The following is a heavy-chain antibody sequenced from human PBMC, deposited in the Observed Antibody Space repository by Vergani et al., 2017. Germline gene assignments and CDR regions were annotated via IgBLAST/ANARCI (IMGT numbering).Heavy chain of an antibody. CDR2: ISWNSGSI. V-gene: IGHV3-9*01. Sequence: EVQLVESGGGLVQPGRSLRLSCAASGFTFDDYAMHWVRQAPGKGLEWVSGISWNSGSIGYADSVKGRFTISRDNAKNSLYLQINSLRAEDTALYYCAKDFDSSGYPYWYFDLWGRGSLVTVSS. J-gene: IGHJ2*01. CDR3: AKDFDSSGYPYWYFDL. D-gene: IGHD3-22*01. CDR1: GFTFDDYA.